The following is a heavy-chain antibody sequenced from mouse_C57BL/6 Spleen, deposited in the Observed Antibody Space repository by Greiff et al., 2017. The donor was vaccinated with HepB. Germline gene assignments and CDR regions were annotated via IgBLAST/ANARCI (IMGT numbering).Heavy chain of an antibody. V-gene: IGHV1-50*01. CDR2: IDPSDSYT. D-gene: IGHD1-1*01. J-gene: IGHJ1*03. CDR3: ARYYGSSYVWYFDV. CDR1: GYTFTSYW. Sequence: QVQLQQPGAELVKPGASVKLSCKASGYTFTSYWMQWVKQRPGQGLEWIGEIDPSDSYTNYNQKFKGKATLTVDTSSSTAYMQLSSLTYEDSAVYYCARYYGSSYVWYFDVWGTGTTVTVSS.